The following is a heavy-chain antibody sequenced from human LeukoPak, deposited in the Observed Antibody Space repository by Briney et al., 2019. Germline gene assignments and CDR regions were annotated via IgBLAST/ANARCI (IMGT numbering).Heavy chain of an antibody. J-gene: IGHJ4*02. V-gene: IGHV4-34*01. CDR1: GGSFSGYY. CDR2: INHSGST. D-gene: IGHD1-7*01. Sequence: SETLSLTCAVYGGSFSGYYWSWIRQPPGKGLEWIGEINHSGSTNYNPSLKSRVTISVDASKNQFSLKLSSVTAADTAVYYCARGITGTTVGLDYWGQGTLVTVSS. CDR3: ARGITGTTVGLDY.